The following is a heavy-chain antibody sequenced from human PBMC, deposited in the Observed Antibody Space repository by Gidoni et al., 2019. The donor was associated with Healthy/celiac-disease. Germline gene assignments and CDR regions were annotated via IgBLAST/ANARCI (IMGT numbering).Heavy chain of an antibody. D-gene: IGHD3-3*01. CDR3: ARVMYVHPYDFWATLTDEEYGMDV. CDR2: INHSGST. J-gene: IGHJ6*02. V-gene: IGHV4-34*01. CDR1: GGSFSGYY. Sequence: QVQLQQWGAGLLKPSETLSLTCAVYGGSFSGYYWSWIRQPPGKGLEWMGEINHSGSTNYNPSLKSRVTISVDTSKNQFSLKLSSVTAADTAVYYCARVMYVHPYDFWATLTDEEYGMDVWGQGTTVTVSS.